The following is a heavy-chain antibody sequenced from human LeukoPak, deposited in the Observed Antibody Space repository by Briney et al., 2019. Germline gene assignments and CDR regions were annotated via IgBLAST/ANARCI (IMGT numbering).Heavy chain of an antibody. D-gene: IGHD3-10*01. J-gene: IGHJ4*02. Sequence: GGSLRLSCAASGFTFSSYGMNWVRQAPGKGLEWVSSISSSSRYIYYADSVKGRFTISRDNAKNSLYLQMNRLRAEDTAVYYCARGRFGEFLPFDYWGQGTLVTVSS. V-gene: IGHV3-21*01. CDR2: ISSSSRYI. CDR1: GFTFSSYG. CDR3: ARGRFGEFLPFDY.